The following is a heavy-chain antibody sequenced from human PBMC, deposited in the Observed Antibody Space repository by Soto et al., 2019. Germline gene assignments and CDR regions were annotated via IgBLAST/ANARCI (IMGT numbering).Heavy chain of an antibody. CDR1: GGSISSGSYY. CDR2: IYYSGST. Sequence: QVQLQESGPGLVKPSQTLSLTCTVSGGSISSGSYYWSWIRQLPGKGLEWIGYIYYSGSTYYNPSHNSRVTISVDTSKNQFSLKLNSVTAADTAVYYCATRTDYYYGSGSLGGMDVWGQGTTVTVSS. V-gene: IGHV4-31*03. D-gene: IGHD3-10*01. CDR3: ATRTDYYYGSGSLGGMDV. J-gene: IGHJ6*02.